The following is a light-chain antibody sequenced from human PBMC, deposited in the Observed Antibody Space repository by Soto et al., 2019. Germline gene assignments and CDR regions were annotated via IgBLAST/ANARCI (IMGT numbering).Light chain of an antibody. Sequence: QSVLTQPPSVSGAPGQRVTISCTGSSSNIGAGSDVHWYQQLPGTAPKLIIYGNTNRPSGVPDRFSGSKSGSSASLAITGLQAEDEADYYCQSHDSSLHASVFGTGTKVTVL. CDR3: QSHDSSLHASV. CDR1: SSNIGAGSD. CDR2: GNT. J-gene: IGLJ1*01. V-gene: IGLV1-40*01.